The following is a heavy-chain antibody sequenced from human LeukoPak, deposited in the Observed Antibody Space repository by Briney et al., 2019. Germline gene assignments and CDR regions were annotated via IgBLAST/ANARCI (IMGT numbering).Heavy chain of an antibody. V-gene: IGHV3-30*18. Sequence: GGSLRLSCAASGFTFSSYGMHWVRQAPGKGLEWVAVISYDGSNKYYADSVKGRFTISRDNSKNTLYLQMNSLRAEDTAVYYCAKGYSGWLDYWSQGTLDTVSS. CDR1: GFTFSSYG. CDR3: AKGYSGWLDY. CDR2: ISYDGSNK. D-gene: IGHD6-19*01. J-gene: IGHJ4*02.